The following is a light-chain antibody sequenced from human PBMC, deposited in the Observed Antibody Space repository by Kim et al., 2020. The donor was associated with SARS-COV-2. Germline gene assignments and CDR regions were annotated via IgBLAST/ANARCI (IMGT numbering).Light chain of an antibody. V-gene: IGKV3-15*01. Sequence: VSPGERATLSCRASQSVSSNLAWYQQKPGQAPRLLIYGASTRATGIPARFSGSGSGTEFTLTISSLQSEDFAVYYCQQYNNWPQTFGQGTRLEIK. CDR2: GAS. CDR3: QQYNNWPQT. J-gene: IGKJ5*01. CDR1: QSVSSN.